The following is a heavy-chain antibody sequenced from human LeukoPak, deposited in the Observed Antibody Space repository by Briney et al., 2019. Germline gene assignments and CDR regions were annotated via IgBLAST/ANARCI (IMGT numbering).Heavy chain of an antibody. V-gene: IGHV1-2*02. J-gene: IGHJ6*03. Sequence: ASVKVSCKASGYTFTGYYMHWVRQAPGQGLEWMGWINPNSGGTNYAQKFQGRVTMTRVTSIGTAYMELRRLRSDDTAVYYCASTGGYSGYEVYYYYYYMDVWGKGTTVTVSS. CDR3: ASTGGYSGYEVYYYYYYMDV. CDR1: GYTFTGYY. CDR2: INPNSGGT. D-gene: IGHD5-12*01.